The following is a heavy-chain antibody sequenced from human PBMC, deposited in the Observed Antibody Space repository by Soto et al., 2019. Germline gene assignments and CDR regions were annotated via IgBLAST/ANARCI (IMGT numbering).Heavy chain of an antibody. J-gene: IGHJ2*01. V-gene: IGHV1-46*01. D-gene: IGHD5-12*01. CDR1: GYTFTSYY. CDR3: AKSGMATIIYFDL. CDR2: INPSGGST. Sequence: QVQLVQSGAEVKKPGASVKVSCKASGYTFTSYYMHWVRQAPGQGLEWMGIINPSGGSTSYAQKFQGRVTMTRDTSTSTVYMELSSLRSEDTAVYYCAKSGMATIIYFDLWGRGTLVTVSS.